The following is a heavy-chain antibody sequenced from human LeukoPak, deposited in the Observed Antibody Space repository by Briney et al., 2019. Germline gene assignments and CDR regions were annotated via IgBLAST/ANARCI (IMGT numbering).Heavy chain of an antibody. CDR3: TTLKTSIAAHSDY. D-gene: IGHD6-6*01. J-gene: IGHJ4*02. V-gene: IGHV3-15*07. Sequence: GGSLRLSCAASGFTFSSYAMNWVRQAPGKGLEWVGRIKSKTDGGTTDYAAPVKGRFTISRDDSKNTLYLQMNGLKTEDTAVYYCTTLKTSIAAHSDYWGQGTLVTVSS. CDR2: IKSKTDGGTT. CDR1: GFTFSSYA.